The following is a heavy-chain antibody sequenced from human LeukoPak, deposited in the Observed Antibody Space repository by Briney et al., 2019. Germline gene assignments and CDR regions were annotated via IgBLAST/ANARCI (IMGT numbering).Heavy chain of an antibody. CDR2: IYYDGST. J-gene: IGHJ4*02. Sequence: SETLSLTCTVSGGSISITNYYWGWIRQPPGKGLEWIGNIYYDGSTYYNPSLKSRVTISVDTSKNQFSLKLSSVTAADTAVYYCARHLVTEYYFDYWGQGTLVTVSS. CDR3: ARHLVTEYYFDY. CDR1: GGSISITNYY. V-gene: IGHV4-39*07. D-gene: IGHD2-21*02.